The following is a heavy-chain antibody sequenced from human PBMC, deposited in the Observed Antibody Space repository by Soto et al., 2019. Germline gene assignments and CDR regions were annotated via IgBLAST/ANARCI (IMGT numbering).Heavy chain of an antibody. J-gene: IGHJ4*02. D-gene: IGHD1-7*01. CDR1: GGTFSIYT. V-gene: IGHV1-69*02. Sequence: QVQLVQSGSEVKKPGSSVRVSCKASGGTFSIYTISWVRQAPGQGLEWMGRVIPFLDITSYSQSFQGRVTITADKSTTTAYMELSSLRSEDTAVYYCARDRDNSNLPNFDSCGQGTLVTVSS. CDR3: ARDRDNSNLPNFDS. CDR2: VIPFLDIT.